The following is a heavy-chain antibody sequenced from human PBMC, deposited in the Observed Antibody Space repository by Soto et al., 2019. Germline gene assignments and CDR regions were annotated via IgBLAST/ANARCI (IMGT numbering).Heavy chain of an antibody. CDR3: ARGSTSSTLYYYHGMDV. V-gene: IGHV3-30-3*01. D-gene: IGHD6-6*01. J-gene: IGHJ6*02. CDR2: ISYHGTNK. Sequence: QVQLVESWGGVVQPGRSLRLSCAASGFAVNTYAMHWVRQAPGKGLEWVTLISYHGTNKYYADSVKGRFTISRDNSKNTLYLQLNSLRPADTAVYYCARGSTSSTLYYYHGMDVWGQGTPVTVSS. CDR1: GFAVNTYA.